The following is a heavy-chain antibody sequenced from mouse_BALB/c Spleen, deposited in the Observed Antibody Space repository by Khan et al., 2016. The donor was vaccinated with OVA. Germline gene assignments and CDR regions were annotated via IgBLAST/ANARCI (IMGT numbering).Heavy chain of an antibody. Sequence: QVQLKQSGAELARPGTSVKLSCKASGYTFTSYWMQWVQQRPGQGLEWIGSIYHGDGDTRYTQKFKGKATLTADKSSSTAYMQLSSLASEDSAVYYCARGGITTGYFDYWGQGTTLTVSS. CDR3: ARGGITTGYFDY. V-gene: IGHV1-87*01. D-gene: IGHD2-4*01. CDR1: GYTFTSYW. CDR2: IYHGDGDT. J-gene: IGHJ2*01.